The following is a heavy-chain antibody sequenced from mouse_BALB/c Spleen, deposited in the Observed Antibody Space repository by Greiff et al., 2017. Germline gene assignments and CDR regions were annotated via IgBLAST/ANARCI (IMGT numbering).Heavy chain of an antibody. CDR3: ARRFYYRYDGCYAMDY. J-gene: IGHJ4*01. D-gene: IGHD2-14*01. V-gene: IGHV5-4*02. Sequence: EVKLVESGGGLVKPGGSLKLSCAASGFTFSDYYMYWVRQTPEKRLEWVATISDGGSYTYYPDSVKGRFTISRDNAKNNLYLQMSSLKSEDTAMYYCARRFYYRYDGCYAMDYWGQGTSVTVSS. CDR2: ISDGGSYT. CDR1: GFTFSDYY.